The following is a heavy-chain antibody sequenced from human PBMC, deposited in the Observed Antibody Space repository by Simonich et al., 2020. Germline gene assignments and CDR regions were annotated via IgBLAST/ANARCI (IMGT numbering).Heavy chain of an antibody. CDR2: IYYSGST. D-gene: IGHD6-13*01. CDR3: ARHAGFAFDI. Sequence: QLQLQESGPGLVKPSETLSLTCTVSGGSISSSSYYWGWIRQPQGKGLEWIGSIYYSGSTYYHPSLKSRVTISVATSTSQFSLKLSSVTAADTAVYYCARHAGFAFDIWGQGTMVTVSS. CDR1: GGSISSSSYY. J-gene: IGHJ3*02. V-gene: IGHV4-39*01.